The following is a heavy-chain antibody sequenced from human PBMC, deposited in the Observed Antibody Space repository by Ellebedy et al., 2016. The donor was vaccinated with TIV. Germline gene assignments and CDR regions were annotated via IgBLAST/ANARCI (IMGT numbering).Heavy chain of an antibody. J-gene: IGHJ4*02. D-gene: IGHD6-13*01. V-gene: IGHV4-34*01. CDR3: ARRSSSWYVGQPDY. CDR2: ISHSGST. CDR1: GGSFSGYY. Sequence: SETLSLXCAVYGGSFSGYYWSWIRQPPGKGLEWIGEISHSGSTNYNPSLKSRVTISVETSKNQFSLRLSSVTAADTAVYYCARRSSSWYVGQPDYWGQGTLVTVSS.